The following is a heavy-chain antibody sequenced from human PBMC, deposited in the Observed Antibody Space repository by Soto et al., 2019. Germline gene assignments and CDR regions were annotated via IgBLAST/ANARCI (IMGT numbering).Heavy chain of an antibody. CDR2: ISSSSSTI. V-gene: IGHV3-48*02. Sequence: GESLKISCAASGFTFSSYSMNWVRQAPGKGLEWVSYISSSSSTIYYADSVKGRFTISRDNAKNSLYLQMNSLRDEDTAVYYCARDWEDIVATIDYYYGMDVWGQGTTVTVSS. CDR1: GFTFSSYS. CDR3: ARDWEDIVATIDYYYGMDV. D-gene: IGHD5-12*01. J-gene: IGHJ6*02.